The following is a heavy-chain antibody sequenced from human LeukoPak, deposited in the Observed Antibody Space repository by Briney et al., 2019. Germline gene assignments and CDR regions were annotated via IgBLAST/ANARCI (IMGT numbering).Heavy chain of an antibody. D-gene: IGHD1-26*01. CDR3: ANSVGSGSYLLDY. Sequence: GGSLRLSCAVSGFTVSGNYMSWVRQAPGKGLEWVSLIYSGGTTYYADSVKGRFTISRDNSKNTLYLQMNSLRAEDTAVYYCANSVGSGSYLLDYWGQGTLVTVSS. J-gene: IGHJ4*02. CDR1: GFTVSGNY. V-gene: IGHV3-53*01. CDR2: IYSGGTT.